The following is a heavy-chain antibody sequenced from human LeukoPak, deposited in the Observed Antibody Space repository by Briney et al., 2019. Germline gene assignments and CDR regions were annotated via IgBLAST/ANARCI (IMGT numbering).Heavy chain of an antibody. CDR2: IRRRAYGGTT. CDR1: GSTFEDFA. Sequence: GGSLRLSCTASGSTFEDFAMTWVRQAPGKGLEWVGFIRRRAYGGTTDYAASVKGRFTISIDDSKNIAFLQMNSLKTEDTAIYFCSRDSHGDDVYDYWGQGTLVTVSS. D-gene: IGHD1-1*01. V-gene: IGHV3-49*04. CDR3: SRDSHGDDVYDY. J-gene: IGHJ4*02.